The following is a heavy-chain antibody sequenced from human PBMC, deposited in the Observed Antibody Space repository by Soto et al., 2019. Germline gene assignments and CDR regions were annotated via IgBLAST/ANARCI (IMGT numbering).Heavy chain of an antibody. J-gene: IGHJ6*02. CDR2: INSDGSST. Sequence: EVQLVESGGGLVQPGGSLRLSCAASGFTFSSYWMHWVRQAPGKGLVWVSRINSDGSSTSYADSVKGRFTISRDNANNTLYLQMNSLSAEDTAVYYCAREPMHYYGMDVCGQGTTVTVSS. CDR3: AREPMHYYGMDV. CDR1: GFTFSSYW. V-gene: IGHV3-74*01.